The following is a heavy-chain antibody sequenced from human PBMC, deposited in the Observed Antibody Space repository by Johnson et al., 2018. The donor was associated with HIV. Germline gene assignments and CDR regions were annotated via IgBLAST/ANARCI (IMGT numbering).Heavy chain of an antibody. J-gene: IGHJ3*01. Sequence: VQLVESGGGLVQPGGSLRLSCAASGFTFSSYDMHWVRQATGKGLEWVSAIGTAGDTYYPGSVKGRFTISRDNAKNTLYLQMNRLRAEDTAVYYCARGSRYTYDNDDVYLLQAFDVWGQGTVVTVSS. D-gene: IGHD3-16*01. CDR1: GFTFSSYD. CDR2: IGTAGDT. V-gene: IGHV3-13*01. CDR3: ARGSRYTYDNDDVYLLQAFDV.